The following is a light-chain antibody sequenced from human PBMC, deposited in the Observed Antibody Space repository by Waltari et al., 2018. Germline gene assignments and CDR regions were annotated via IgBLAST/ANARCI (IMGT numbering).Light chain of an antibody. CDR3: QQYENFPVT. CDR2: DTS. CDR1: QAISNY. V-gene: IGKV1-33*01. Sequence: DIQVTQSPSSLSASVGDRVTITCQASQAISNYLNWYQQKPGKAPKLLIYDTSHLQTGVPSRFSGTGVGTDCTFTISSLQPEDIATYYCQQYENFPVTFGQGTRLEIK. J-gene: IGKJ5*01.